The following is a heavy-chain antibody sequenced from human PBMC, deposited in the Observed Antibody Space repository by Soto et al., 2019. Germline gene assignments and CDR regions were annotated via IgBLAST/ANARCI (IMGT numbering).Heavy chain of an antibody. Sequence: SETLSLTCTVSGGYISSYYWSWIRQPPGKGLEWIGYIYYSGSTNYNPSLKSRVTISVDTSKNQFSLKLSSVTAPDTAVYYCAREEGVVVVAATRLRYFDLWGRGTLVPVSS. CDR1: GGYISSYY. CDR2: IYYSGST. D-gene: IGHD2-15*01. V-gene: IGHV4-59*01. CDR3: AREEGVVVVAATRLRYFDL. J-gene: IGHJ2*01.